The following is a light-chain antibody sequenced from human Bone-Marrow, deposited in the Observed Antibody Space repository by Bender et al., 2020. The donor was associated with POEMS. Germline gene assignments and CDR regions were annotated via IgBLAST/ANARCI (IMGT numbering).Light chain of an antibody. CDR2: EVT. Sequence: QSALTQPASVSGSPGQSITISCTGTSSDIGYFNYVSWYQQHPGKAPKVMIYEVTKRPSGVSNRFSGSKSGNTASLTISGLQAEDEADYYCTSYTPSGTLYIFGTGTKVTVL. CDR3: TSYTPSGTLYI. V-gene: IGLV2-14*01. CDR1: SSDIGYFNY. J-gene: IGLJ1*01.